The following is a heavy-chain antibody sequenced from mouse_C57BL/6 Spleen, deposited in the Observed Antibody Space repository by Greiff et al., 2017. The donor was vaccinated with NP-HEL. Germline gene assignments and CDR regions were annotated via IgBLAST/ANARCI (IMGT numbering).Heavy chain of an antibody. J-gene: IGHJ3*01. V-gene: IGHV14-4*01. D-gene: IGHD1-1*01. CDR2: IDPENGDT. CDR1: GFNIKDDY. Sequence: VQLKQSGAELVRPGASVKLSCTASGFNIKDDYMHWVKQRPEQGLEWIGWIDPENGDTEYASQFQGKATITADTSSNTAYLQLSSLTSEDPAVYYCTTRYYGSSYKAWFAYWGQGTLVTVAA. CDR3: TTRYYGSSYKAWFAY.